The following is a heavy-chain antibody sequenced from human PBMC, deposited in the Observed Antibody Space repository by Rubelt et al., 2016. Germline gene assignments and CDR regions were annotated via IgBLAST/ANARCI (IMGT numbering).Heavy chain of an antibody. D-gene: IGHD3-22*01. CDR2: INPNSGGT. V-gene: IGHV1-2*02. J-gene: IGHJ6*03. Sequence: LVRVGAEVKKPGASVKVSCKASGYTFTSYGISWVRQAPGQGLAWMGWINPNSGGTNYAQKFQGRVTMTRDTSISTAYMELSRLRSDDTAVYYCARERFYYDSSAMDVWGKGTTVTVSS. CDR3: ARERFYYDSSAMDV. CDR1: GYTFTSYG.